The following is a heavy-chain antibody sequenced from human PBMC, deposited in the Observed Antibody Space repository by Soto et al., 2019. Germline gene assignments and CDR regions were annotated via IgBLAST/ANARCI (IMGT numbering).Heavy chain of an antibody. CDR1: NETLTTYG. CDR2: VIGYNRHI. D-gene: IGHD6-6*01. J-gene: IGHJ6*02. Sequence: ASVKVSCKASNETLTTYGISWVWQAPGQVLEWMGWVIGYNRHISSAQKLQDRVIMTADTSTNTAYMELRSLTPDDSAVYFCARDSSSSGYYYGRDVWGQGTTVTVSS. CDR3: ARDSSSSGYYYGRDV. V-gene: IGHV1-18*01.